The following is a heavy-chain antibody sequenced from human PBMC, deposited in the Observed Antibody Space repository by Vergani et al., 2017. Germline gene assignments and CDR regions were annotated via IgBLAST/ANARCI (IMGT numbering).Heavy chain of an antibody. D-gene: IGHD3-3*01. J-gene: IGHJ6*04. CDR2: ISASGGST. CDR3: AKDLQNTVFGAPDV. Sequence: EVQLLESGGGLVQPGGSLRLSCAAYGFTFSSYAMNWVRQAPGKGLEWVSAISASGGSTYYADSVKGRFTISRDNSKNTLYLQMNSLRADDTAEYYCAKDLQNTVFGAPDVWGKGTTVTVSS. V-gene: IGHV3-23*01. CDR1: GFTFSSYA.